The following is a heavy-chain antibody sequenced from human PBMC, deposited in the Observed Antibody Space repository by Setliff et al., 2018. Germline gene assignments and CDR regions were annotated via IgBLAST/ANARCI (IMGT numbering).Heavy chain of an antibody. D-gene: IGHD6-13*01. CDR3: ARSKYSSSPIDY. Sequence: SVKVSCKASGYTFTSYDISWVRQAPGQGLEWMGGIIPIFGTANYAQKFQGRVTITTDESTSTAYMELSSLRSEDTAVYYCARSKYSSSPIDYWGQGTLVTVSS. CDR2: IIPIFGTA. J-gene: IGHJ4*02. CDR1: GYTFTSYD. V-gene: IGHV1-69*05.